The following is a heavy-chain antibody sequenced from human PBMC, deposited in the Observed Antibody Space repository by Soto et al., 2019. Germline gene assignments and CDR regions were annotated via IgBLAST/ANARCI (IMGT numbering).Heavy chain of an antibody. J-gene: IGHJ4*02. Sequence: QVQLVQSGAEVKKPGASVKVSCKTSGYTFTSYAVHWARQAPGQRLEWMGWINAGNGNTEYSQKFQGRVTFTRDTSASTAHMELSSLRSEDTAAYYCVAVDYGDYWGQGTLVTVSS. CDR3: VAVDYGDY. CDR1: GYTFTSYA. CDR2: INAGNGNT. V-gene: IGHV1-3*01. D-gene: IGHD6-19*01.